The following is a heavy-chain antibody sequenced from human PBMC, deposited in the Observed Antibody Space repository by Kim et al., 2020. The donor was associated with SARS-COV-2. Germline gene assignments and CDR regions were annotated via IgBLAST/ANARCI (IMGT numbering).Heavy chain of an antibody. D-gene: IGHD5-12*01. CDR2: ISASGAST. CDR1: GFDISTKA. J-gene: IGHJ3*01. V-gene: IGHV3-23*01. CDR3: AKRPGEGKWPFDL. Sequence: GGSLRLSCAASGFDISTKAMNWVRQAPGKGLEWVSGISASGASTYYADSVEGRFFISRDISRQTLFLQMSSLKTEDTAVYFCAKRPGEGKWPFDLWGQGTMVTFSS.